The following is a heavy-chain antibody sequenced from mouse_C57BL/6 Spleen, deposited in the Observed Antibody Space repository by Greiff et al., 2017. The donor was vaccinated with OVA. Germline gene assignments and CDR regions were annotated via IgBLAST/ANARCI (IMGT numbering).Heavy chain of an antibody. D-gene: IGHD1-1*01. V-gene: IGHV1-39*01. CDR2: IHPNYGST. Sequence: EVQLQQSGPELVKPGASVTLSCKASGYSFTDYNLTWVKQTHGKSLEWIGAIHPNYGSTCYHQKFKGKATLTVDQASSTAYMQLNSLTSEDSAVYYCARCAVVAPSAMDYWGQGTSVTVSS. J-gene: IGHJ4*01. CDR3: ARCAVVAPSAMDY. CDR1: GYSFTDYN.